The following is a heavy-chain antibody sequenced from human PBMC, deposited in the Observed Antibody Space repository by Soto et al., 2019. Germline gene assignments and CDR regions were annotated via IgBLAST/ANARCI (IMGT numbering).Heavy chain of an antibody. CDR2: IYYSGTT. CDR3: ARHRGYYDIVTGYYTELNFDY. D-gene: IGHD3-9*01. J-gene: IGHJ4*02. Sequence: SETLSLTCTVSGGSISSSSYYWGWIRQPPGKGLEWIGSIYYSGTTYNNPSLKSRVTISVDTSKNQFSLKLSSVTAADTAVYYCARHRGYYDIVTGYYTELNFDYWGQGTLVTVSS. CDR1: GGSISSSSYY. V-gene: IGHV4-39*01.